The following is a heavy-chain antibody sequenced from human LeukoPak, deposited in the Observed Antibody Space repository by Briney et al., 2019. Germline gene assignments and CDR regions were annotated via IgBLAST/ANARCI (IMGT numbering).Heavy chain of an antibody. CDR1: GYSISSGYY. V-gene: IGHV4-38-2*02. Sequence: SETLSLTCNVSGYSISSGYYWGWIRQPPGKGLEWIGSIYYSGTTYYNPSLKSRVTISVDTSKNQFSLKLRSVTAADTAVYYCARDNDYFDSSQSCAYDIWGQGTMVTVSS. D-gene: IGHD3-22*01. J-gene: IGHJ3*02. CDR2: IYYSGTT. CDR3: ARDNDYFDSSQSCAYDI.